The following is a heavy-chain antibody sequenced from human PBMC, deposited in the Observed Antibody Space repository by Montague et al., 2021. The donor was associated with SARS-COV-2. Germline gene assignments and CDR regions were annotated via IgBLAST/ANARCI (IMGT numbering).Heavy chain of an antibody. CDR1: GGSISTGNYY. CDR2: IYTSGRT. J-gene: IGHJ5*02. Sequence: TLSLTCSVSGGSISTGNYYWSWIRQPAGKRLEWIGDIYTSGRTNYNPSVQSRVTILVDTSKNQFSLRLNSVTAADTAVYYCARHRGISAAVANYFDPWGQGTLVTVSS. V-gene: IGHV4-61*09. CDR3: ARHRGISAAVANYFDP. D-gene: IGHD6-13*01.